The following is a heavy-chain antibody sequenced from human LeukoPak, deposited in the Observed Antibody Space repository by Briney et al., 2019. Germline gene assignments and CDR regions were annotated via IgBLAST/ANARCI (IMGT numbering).Heavy chain of an antibody. CDR2: ISYDGSNK. Sequence: GRSLRLSCAASGFAFSSYGMHWVRQAPGKGLEWVAVISYDGSNKYYVDSVKGRFTISRDNSKNTLYLQMNSLRAEETAVYYYAKDREMATGYYYMDVWGKGTTVTVSS. J-gene: IGHJ6*03. D-gene: IGHD5-24*01. V-gene: IGHV3-30*18. CDR1: GFAFSSYG. CDR3: AKDREMATGYYYMDV.